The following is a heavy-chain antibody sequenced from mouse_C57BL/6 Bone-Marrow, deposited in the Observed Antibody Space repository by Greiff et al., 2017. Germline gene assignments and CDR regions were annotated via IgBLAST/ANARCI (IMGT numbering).Heavy chain of an antibody. Sequence: QVQLKQSGAELARPGASVKLSCKASGYTFTSYGISWVKQRTGKGLEWIGEIYPRSGNTYYNEKFKGKATLTADKSSSTAYMELRSLTSEDSAVYFCARHRWLLPLDYWGQGTTLTVSS. CDR1: GYTFTSYG. CDR2: IYPRSGNT. V-gene: IGHV1-81*01. D-gene: IGHD2-3*01. J-gene: IGHJ2*01. CDR3: ARHRWLLPLDY.